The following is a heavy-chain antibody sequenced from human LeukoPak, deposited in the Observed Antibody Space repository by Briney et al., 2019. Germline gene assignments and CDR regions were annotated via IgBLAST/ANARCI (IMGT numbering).Heavy chain of an antibody. CDR2: IKSKTDGGTT. CDR3: TTDNSGYYLYFDY. V-gene: IGHV3-15*01. D-gene: IGHD3-22*01. CDR1: GFTFSNAW. J-gene: IGHJ4*02. Sequence: GGSLRLSCAASGFTFSNAWMSWVRQAPGKGLEWVGRIKSKTDGGTTDYAAPVKGRFTISRDDSKNTLYLQMNSLKTEDTAVYYCTTDNSGYYLYFDYWGQGTLVTVSS.